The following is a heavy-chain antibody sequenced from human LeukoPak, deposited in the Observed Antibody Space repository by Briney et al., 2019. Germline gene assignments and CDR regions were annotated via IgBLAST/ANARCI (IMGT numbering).Heavy chain of an antibody. J-gene: IGHJ6*02. CDR2: ISAFNGNT. CDR1: GYTFTYYG. V-gene: IGHV1-18*01. CDR3: ARASGYSYDDANYYYYYGMDV. Sequence: GASVKVSCKASGYTFTYYGISWVRQAPGQGLEWMGWISAFNGNTKYAQKLQGRVTMTTDTSTSTAYMELRSLRSDDTAVYYCARASGYSYDDANYYYYYGMDVWGQGTTVTVSS. D-gene: IGHD5-18*01.